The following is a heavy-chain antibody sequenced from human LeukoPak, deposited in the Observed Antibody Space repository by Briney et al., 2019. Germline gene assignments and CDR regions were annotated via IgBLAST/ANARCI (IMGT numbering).Heavy chain of an antibody. CDR3: ARVGAARLFDP. CDR1: GGSIRSSSYY. Sequence: SETLSLTGTVSGGSIRSSSYYWGWIRQPPGKGLEWIGSIYYSGSTSYNPSLKSRVTISVDTSKNQFSLKLSSVTAADTAVYYCARVGAARLFDPWGQGTLVTVSS. CDR2: IYYSGST. D-gene: IGHD6-6*01. V-gene: IGHV4-39*01. J-gene: IGHJ5*02.